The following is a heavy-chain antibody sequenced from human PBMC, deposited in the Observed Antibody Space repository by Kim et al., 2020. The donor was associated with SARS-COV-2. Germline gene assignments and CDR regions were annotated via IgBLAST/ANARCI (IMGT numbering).Heavy chain of an antibody. Sequence: SETLSLTCTVSGGSISSSGYYWTWIRQSPGEGLEWIGSIHYSGSTYYNPSLKSRITISVDTSKNQFSLDLSSVTAADTAVYYCARRGAVAGNPVYDYWGQGPLVTVSS. CDR2: IHYSGST. V-gene: IGHV4-39*01. D-gene: IGHD6-19*01. CDR1: GGSISSSGYY. J-gene: IGHJ4*02. CDR3: ARRGAVAGNPVYDY.